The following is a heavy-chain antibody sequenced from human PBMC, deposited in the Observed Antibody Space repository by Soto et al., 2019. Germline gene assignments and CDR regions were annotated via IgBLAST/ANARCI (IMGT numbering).Heavy chain of an antibody. CDR1: GGSISNFY. CDR3: ARTVLGPDLLADSFVDYYYYMDV. D-gene: IGHD3-9*01. V-gene: IGHV4-59*08. J-gene: IGHJ6*03. Sequence: SETLSLTCTVSGGSISNFYWSWIRQPPGKGLEWIGYVYYTGSTSYNPSLKRRVTFSADSSRGQFSLRLKSVTAADTAVYYCARTVLGPDLLADSFVDYYYYMDVWGQGTTVTVSS. CDR2: VYYTGST.